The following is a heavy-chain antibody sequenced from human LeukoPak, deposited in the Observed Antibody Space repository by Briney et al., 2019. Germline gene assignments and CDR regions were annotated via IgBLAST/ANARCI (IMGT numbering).Heavy chain of an antibody. D-gene: IGHD6-13*01. CDR3: AKAGYSSSPNWFDP. J-gene: IGHJ5*02. Sequence: GGSLRLSCAASGFTFDDYAVHWVRQAPGKGLEWVSGISWNSGSIGYADSVKGRFTISRDNAKNSLYLQMNSLRAEDTALYYCAKAGYSSSPNWFDPRGQGTLVTVSS. CDR1: GFTFDDYA. CDR2: ISWNSGSI. V-gene: IGHV3-9*01.